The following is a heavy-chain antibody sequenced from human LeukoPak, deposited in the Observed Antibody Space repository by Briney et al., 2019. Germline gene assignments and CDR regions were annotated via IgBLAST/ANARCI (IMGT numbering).Heavy chain of an antibody. CDR3: ARAASVRGWYVAY. D-gene: IGHD6-19*01. CDR1: GGSFSGYY. Sequence: SETLSLTCAVYGGSFSGYYWSGIRQPPGKGLEWIGEINHSGSTNYNPSLKRRVTISVDTSKNQFSLKLSSVTAADTAVYYCARAASVRGWYVAYWGQGTLVTVSS. J-gene: IGHJ4*02. CDR2: INHSGST. V-gene: IGHV4-34*01.